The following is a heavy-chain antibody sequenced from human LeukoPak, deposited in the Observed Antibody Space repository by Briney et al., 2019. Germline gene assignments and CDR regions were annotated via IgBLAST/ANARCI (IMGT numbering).Heavy chain of an antibody. D-gene: IGHD3-10*01. J-gene: IGHJ4*02. CDR1: GYTFTNYN. Sequence: ASVKVSCKASGYTFTNYNIYWVRQAPGQGLEWMGWISTYNGNTNYAQKVQGRVTMTTDTSTSTAYMELRSLRSDDTAVYYCARGPYMVRGVNPDYFDYWGQGTLVTVSS. CDR2: ISTYNGNT. V-gene: IGHV1-18*01. CDR3: ARGPYMVRGVNPDYFDY.